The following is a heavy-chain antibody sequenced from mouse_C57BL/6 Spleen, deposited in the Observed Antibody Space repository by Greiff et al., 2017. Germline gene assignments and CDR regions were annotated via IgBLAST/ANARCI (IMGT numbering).Heavy chain of an antibody. CDR2: IWSGGST. Sequence: QVQLKESGPGLVQPSQSLSITCTVSGFSLTSYGVHWVRQSPGKGLEWLGVIWSGGSTDYNAAFISRLSISKDNSKSQVFFKMNSLQADDTAIYYCATDSSGYVVAYWGQGTLVTVSA. CDR3: ATDSSGYVVAY. V-gene: IGHV2-2*01. D-gene: IGHD3-2*02. J-gene: IGHJ3*01. CDR1: GFSLTSYG.